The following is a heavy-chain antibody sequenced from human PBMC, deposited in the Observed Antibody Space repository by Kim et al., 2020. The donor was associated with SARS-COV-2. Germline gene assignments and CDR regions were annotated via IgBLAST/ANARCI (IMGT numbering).Heavy chain of an antibody. CDR3: ARARLDYYGMDV. V-gene: IGHV4-59*01. J-gene: IGHJ6*02. Sequence: SETLSLTCTVSGGSISSYYWSWIRQPPGKGLEWIGYIYYSGSTNYNPSLKSRVTISVDTSKNQFSLKLSSVTAADTAVYYCARARLDYYGMDVWGQGTTVTVSS. CDR2: IYYSGST. CDR1: GGSISSYY.